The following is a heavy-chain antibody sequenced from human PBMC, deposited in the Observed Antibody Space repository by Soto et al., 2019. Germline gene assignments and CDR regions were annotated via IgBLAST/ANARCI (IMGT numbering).Heavy chain of an antibody. V-gene: IGHV3-33*01. CDR2: VRDDGRAE. CDR3: ARGLFSAGYSDRIDH. J-gene: IGHJ4*02. D-gene: IGHD3-22*01. Sequence: QVQLVESGGGVVQPGTSLRLSCAASGFTFSTYGMHWVRQAPGKGLEYVAGVRDDGRAEYYVDSVRGRFTISRDSDKNMLSLQMNRLTTENTAVYSCARGLFSAGYSDRIDHWGQGTTVTVSS. CDR1: GFTFSTYG.